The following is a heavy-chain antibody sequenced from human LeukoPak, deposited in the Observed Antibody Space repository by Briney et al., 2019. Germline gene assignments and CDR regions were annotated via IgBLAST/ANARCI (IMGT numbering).Heavy chain of an antibody. D-gene: IGHD3-16*01. CDR1: GFTVSSNY. V-gene: IGHV3-53*01. CDR3: ARDHFEVSYAFDY. J-gene: IGHJ4*02. Sequence: GGSLRLSCAASGFTVSSNYMSWVRQAPGKGLEWVSVIYSGGSTYYADSVKGRFTISRDNSKNTLYLQMNSLRAEDTAVYYCARDHFEVSYAFDYWGQGTLVTVSS. CDR2: IYSGGST.